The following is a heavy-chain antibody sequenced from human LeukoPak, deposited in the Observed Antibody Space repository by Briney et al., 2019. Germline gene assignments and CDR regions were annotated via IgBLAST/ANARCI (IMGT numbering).Heavy chain of an antibody. CDR2: ISAYNGNT. Sequence: ASVKVSCKASGYTFTSYGISWVRQAPGQGLEWMGWISAYNGNTNYAQKLQGRVTMTTDTSTSTAYMELRSLGSDDTAVYYCARAQDYGDYGGYFDYWGQGTLVTVSS. J-gene: IGHJ4*02. CDR1: GYTFTSYG. D-gene: IGHD4-17*01. V-gene: IGHV1-18*01. CDR3: ARAQDYGDYGGYFDY.